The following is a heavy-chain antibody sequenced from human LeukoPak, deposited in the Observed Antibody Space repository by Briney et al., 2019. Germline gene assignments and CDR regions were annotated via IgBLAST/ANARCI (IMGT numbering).Heavy chain of an antibody. D-gene: IGHD4-17*01. CDR2: IYTSGST. Sequence: SETLFLTCTGSGGSISSYYWSWIRQPPGKGLEWIGYIYTSGSTNYNPSLKSRVTISVDTSKNQFSLKLSSVTAADTAVYYCARLYGDYVNYWGQGTLVTVSS. V-gene: IGHV4-4*09. CDR1: GGSISSYY. CDR3: ARLYGDYVNY. J-gene: IGHJ4*02.